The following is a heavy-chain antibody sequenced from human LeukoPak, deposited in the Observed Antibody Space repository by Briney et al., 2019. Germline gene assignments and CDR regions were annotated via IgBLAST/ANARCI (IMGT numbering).Heavy chain of an antibody. Sequence: GGSLRLSCAASGFTFSSYAMSWVRQAPGKGLEWVSGISGSGGSTYYADSVKGRFTISRDNSKNTLYLQMNSLRAEDTAVYYCARDRGIQLWFSGSAFDYWGQGTLVTVSS. J-gene: IGHJ4*02. V-gene: IGHV3-23*01. CDR2: ISGSGGST. CDR3: ARDRGIQLWFSGSAFDY. CDR1: GFTFSSYA. D-gene: IGHD5-18*01.